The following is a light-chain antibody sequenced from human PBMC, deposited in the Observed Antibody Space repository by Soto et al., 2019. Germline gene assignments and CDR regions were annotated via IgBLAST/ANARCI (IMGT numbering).Light chain of an antibody. J-gene: IGKJ4*01. CDR3: QQSFTNTLT. V-gene: IGKV1-39*01. Sequence: DIQMTQSPSSLSASVGDRVTITCEASQDISNYLNWHQKKPGKAPNVLINVASTLRSGVPSRLSGSGYGTDLNLTINSLKNEDFETYLCQQSFTNTLTFGGGTKVDIK. CDR1: QDISNY. CDR2: VAS.